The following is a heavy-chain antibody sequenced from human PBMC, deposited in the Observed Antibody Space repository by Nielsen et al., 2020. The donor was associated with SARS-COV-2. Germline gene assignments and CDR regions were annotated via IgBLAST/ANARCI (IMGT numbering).Heavy chain of an antibody. CDR1: GFTFSSYG. V-gene: IGHV4-59*01. Sequence: ESLKISCAASGFTFSSYGMHWIRQPPGKGLEWIGYIYYSGSTNYNPSLKSRVTISVDTSKNQFSLKLSSVTAADTAVYYCARGAVIGYFQHWGQGTLVTVSS. CDR2: IYYSGST. CDR3: ARGAVIGYFQH. J-gene: IGHJ1*01. D-gene: IGHD2-21*01.